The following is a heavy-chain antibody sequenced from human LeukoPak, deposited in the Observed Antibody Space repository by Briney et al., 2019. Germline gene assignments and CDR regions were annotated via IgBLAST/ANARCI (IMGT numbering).Heavy chain of an antibody. D-gene: IGHD3-22*01. CDR1: GFTFSSYW. Sequence: PGGSLRLSCAASGFTFSSYWMHWVRQAPGKGLVWVSRINSDGSSTSYADSVKGRFTTSRDNAKNTLYLQMNSLRAEDTAVYYCARVARGARWYYYDSSGFSLDYWGQGTLVTVSS. J-gene: IGHJ4*02. CDR2: INSDGSST. CDR3: ARVARGARWYYYDSSGFSLDY. V-gene: IGHV3-74*01.